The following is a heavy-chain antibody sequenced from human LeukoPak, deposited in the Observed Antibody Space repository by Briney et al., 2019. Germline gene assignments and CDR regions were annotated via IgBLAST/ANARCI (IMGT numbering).Heavy chain of an antibody. Sequence: PGGSLRLSCAASGFTFSDYYMSWSRQAPGKGLEWVSYISSSSSYTNYADSVRGRFTISRDNAKNSLYLQMNSLRAEDTAVYYCARLDSYAPVPGYWGQGTLVTASS. J-gene: IGHJ4*02. D-gene: IGHD5-18*01. V-gene: IGHV3-11*03. CDR1: GFTFSDYY. CDR2: ISSSSSYT. CDR3: ARLDSYAPVPGY.